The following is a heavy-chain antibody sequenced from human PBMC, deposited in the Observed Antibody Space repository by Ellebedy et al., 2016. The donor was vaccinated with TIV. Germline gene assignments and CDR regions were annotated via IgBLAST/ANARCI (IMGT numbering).Heavy chain of an antibody. CDR1: GDRVSSNSAG. Sequence: SQTLSLTCAISGDRVSSNSAGWNWLRQSPSRGLGWLGRTYYRSKWYNDYAVSVKSRITINPDTSKNQFSLQLNSVTPEDTAVYYCARRSSRNVMDVWGQGTTVTVSS. CDR2: TYYRSKWYN. J-gene: IGHJ6*02. D-gene: IGHD6-13*01. CDR3: ARRSSRNVMDV. V-gene: IGHV6-1*01.